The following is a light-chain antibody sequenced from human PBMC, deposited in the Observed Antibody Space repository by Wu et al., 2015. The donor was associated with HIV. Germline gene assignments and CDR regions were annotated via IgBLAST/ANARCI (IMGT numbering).Light chain of an antibody. J-gene: IGKJ4*01. Sequence: EIVMTQSPATLSVSPGEGVTLSCRASQSVSSNLAWYQQKPGQAPRLLIYGASTRATDIPARFSGSGSGTEFTLTISTMQSEDFAVYYCQQYNDWPPLTFGGGTKVEIK. CDR1: QSVSSN. V-gene: IGKV3-15*01. CDR2: GAS. CDR3: QQYNDWPPLT.